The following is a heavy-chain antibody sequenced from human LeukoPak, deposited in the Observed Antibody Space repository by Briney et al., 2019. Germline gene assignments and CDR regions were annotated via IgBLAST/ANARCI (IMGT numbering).Heavy chain of an antibody. J-gene: IGHJ6*02. CDR1: GGSISSSSYY. Sequence: ASETLSLTCTVSGGSISSSSYYWGWIRQPPGKGLEWIGYIYYSGSTYYNPSLKSRVTVSVDMSKNQFSLKLSSVTAADTAVYYCARDRFYYCDTGGSHSDYCYNGMDVWGQGTTVTVSS. CDR3: ARDRFYYCDTGGSHSDYCYNGMDV. CDR2: IYYSGST. V-gene: IGHV4-39*07. D-gene: IGHD3-22*01.